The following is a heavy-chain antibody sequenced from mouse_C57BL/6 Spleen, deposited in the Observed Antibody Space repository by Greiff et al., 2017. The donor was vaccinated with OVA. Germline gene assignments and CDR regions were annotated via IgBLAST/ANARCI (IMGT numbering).Heavy chain of an antibody. V-gene: IGHV1-50*01. J-gene: IGHJ2*01. CDR1: GYTFTSYW. CDR2: IDPSDSYT. D-gene: IGHD2-3*01. CDR3: ARSGWLLPDY. Sequence: VQLQQPGAELVKPGASVKLSCKASGYTFTSYWMQWVKQRPGQGLEWIGEIDPSDSYTNYNQKFKGKATLTVDTSSSTAYMQLSSLTSEDSAVYYCARSGWLLPDYWGQGTTLTVSS.